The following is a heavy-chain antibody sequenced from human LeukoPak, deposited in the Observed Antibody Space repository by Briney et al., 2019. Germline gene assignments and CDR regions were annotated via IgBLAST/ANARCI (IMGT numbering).Heavy chain of an antibody. Sequence: VASVTVSFKTSGYTVTGYYIHWVRQAPGQGLEWMGWITPNSDGTDYAQKFQGRVTMTRDTSITTAYMELSSLRSDDTAVYYCARSPIGLGFFDYWGQGTLVTVSS. J-gene: IGHJ4*02. D-gene: IGHD7-27*01. CDR1: GYTVTGYY. V-gene: IGHV1-2*02. CDR3: ARSPIGLGFFDY. CDR2: ITPNSDGT.